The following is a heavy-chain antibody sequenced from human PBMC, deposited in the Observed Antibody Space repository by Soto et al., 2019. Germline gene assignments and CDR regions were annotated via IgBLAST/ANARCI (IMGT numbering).Heavy chain of an antibody. D-gene: IGHD1-1*01. CDR1: GFTFSDYY. J-gene: IGHJ6*02. CDR2: ISSSGSTI. Sequence: GGSLRLSCAASGFTFSDYYMSWIRQAPGKGLEWVSYISSSGSTIYYADSVKGRFTISRDNAKNSLYLQMNSLRAEDTAVYYCARCCQAGNYYYGMDVWGQGTTVTVSS. CDR3: ARCCQAGNYYYGMDV. V-gene: IGHV3-11*01.